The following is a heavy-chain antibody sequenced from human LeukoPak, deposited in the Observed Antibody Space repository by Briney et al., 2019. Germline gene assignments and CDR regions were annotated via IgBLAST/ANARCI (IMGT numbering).Heavy chain of an antibody. CDR3: ARRYYDSSGYYYYYYGMDV. CDR2: INAGNGNT. CDR1: GYTFTGYY. D-gene: IGHD3-22*01. J-gene: IGHJ6*02. V-gene: IGHV1-3*01. Sequence: GASVTVSCKASGYTFTGYYMHWVRQAPGQRLEWMGWINAGNGNTKYSQKFQGRVTITRDTSASTAYMELSSLRSEDTAVYYCARRYYDSSGYYYYYYGMDVWGQGTTVTVSS.